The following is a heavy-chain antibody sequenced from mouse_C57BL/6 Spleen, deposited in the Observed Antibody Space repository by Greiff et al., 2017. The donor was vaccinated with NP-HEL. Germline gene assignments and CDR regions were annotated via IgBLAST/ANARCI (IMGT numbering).Heavy chain of an antibody. Sequence: QVQLKQPGAELVMPGASVKLSCKASGYTFTSYWMHWVKQRPGQGLEWIGEIDPSDSYTNYNQKFKGKSTLTVDKSSSTAYMQLSSLTSEDSAVYYCARSGVLRRYFDVWGTGTTVTVSS. V-gene: IGHV1-69*01. D-gene: IGHD1-1*01. CDR1: GYTFTSYW. CDR2: IDPSDSYT. CDR3: ARSGVLRRYFDV. J-gene: IGHJ1*03.